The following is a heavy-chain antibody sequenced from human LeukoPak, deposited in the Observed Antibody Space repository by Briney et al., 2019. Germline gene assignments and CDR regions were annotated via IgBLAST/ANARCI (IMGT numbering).Heavy chain of an antibody. CDR1: GYTFTSFS. CDR2: IYTGDSDT. D-gene: IGHD6-13*01. Sequence: GESLQISCKASGYTFTSFSIGWVRQMPGQGLEWMGIIYTGDSDTRYSPSFQGQVTISVDKSISTAYLQWRSLKASDTAIYYCARPITGAGTDLGYWGQGTLVTVSS. CDR3: ARPITGAGTDLGY. V-gene: IGHV5-51*01. J-gene: IGHJ4*02.